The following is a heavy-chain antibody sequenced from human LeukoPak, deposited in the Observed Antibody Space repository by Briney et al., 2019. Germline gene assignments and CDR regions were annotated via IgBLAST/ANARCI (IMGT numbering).Heavy chain of an antibody. CDR1: GYTFTSYG. D-gene: IGHD3-22*01. V-gene: IGHV1-18*01. CDR2: ISAYNGNT. J-gene: IGHJ3*02. Sequence: GGSVNVACKASGYTFTSYGISWVRQAPGQGLEWMGWISAYNGNTNYAQKLQGRVTMTTDTSTSTAYMELRSLRSDDTAVYYCARDKAYYYDSSGYPDAFDIWGQGTMVTVSS. CDR3: ARDKAYYYDSSGYPDAFDI.